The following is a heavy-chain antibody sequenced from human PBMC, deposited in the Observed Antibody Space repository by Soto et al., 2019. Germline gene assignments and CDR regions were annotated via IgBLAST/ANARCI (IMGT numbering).Heavy chain of an antibody. Sequence: VLLLESGGGFVQPGGSVRLSCAAPQFTFGGLGLSWVRQSPGRGLEWVATISRDEDNTHYADSVHGRFTISKDRSTNTLHLHMASLRAEDTAMYYCVSWMSAHFDYWGRGTLVTVSS. D-gene: IGHD2-2*03. CDR1: QFTFGGLG. CDR3: VSWMSAHFDY. J-gene: IGHJ4*02. CDR2: ISRDEDNT. V-gene: IGHV3-23*01.